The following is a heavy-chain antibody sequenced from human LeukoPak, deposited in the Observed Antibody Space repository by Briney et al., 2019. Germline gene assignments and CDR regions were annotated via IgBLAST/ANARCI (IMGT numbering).Heavy chain of an antibody. CDR1: GGSISSGGYY. Sequence: SETLSLTCTVSGGSISSGGYYWSWIRQPPGKGLEWIGYIYHSGSTYYNPSLKSRVTISVDRSKNQFSLKLSSVTAADTAVYYCATKTRAPELQDYYYYYMDVWGKGTTVTVSS. V-gene: IGHV4-30-2*01. CDR2: IYHSGST. CDR3: ATKTRAPELQDYYYYYMDV. D-gene: IGHD1-7*01. J-gene: IGHJ6*03.